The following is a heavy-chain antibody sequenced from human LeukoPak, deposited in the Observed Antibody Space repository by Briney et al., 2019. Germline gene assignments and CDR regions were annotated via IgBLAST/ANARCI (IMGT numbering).Heavy chain of an antibody. CDR1: GFTFSSYG. CDR3: AKDQPGDTSFDY. Sequence: GGPLRLSCAASGFTFSSYGVHWVRQAPGKGLEWVAFIRHDGNNKYYVGSVKGRFTLSRDNSKNTLDLQMDSLRVEDTAVYYCAKDQPGDTSFDYWGQGTLVTVSS. J-gene: IGHJ4*02. CDR2: IRHDGNNK. V-gene: IGHV3-30*02. D-gene: IGHD1-14*01.